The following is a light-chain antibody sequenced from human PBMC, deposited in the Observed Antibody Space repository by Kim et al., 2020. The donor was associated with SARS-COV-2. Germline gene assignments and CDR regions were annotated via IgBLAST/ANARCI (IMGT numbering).Light chain of an antibody. Sequence: QRVTISCTGSRSNIGAGYDVHWYQHLPGAAPKLLIYSNNNRPSGVPDRFSGSKSGTSASLAITGLQAEDEADYYCQSYDTSLGTWVFGGGTQLTVL. CDR3: QSYDTSLGTWV. CDR2: SNN. J-gene: IGLJ3*02. V-gene: IGLV1-40*01. CDR1: RSNIGAGYD.